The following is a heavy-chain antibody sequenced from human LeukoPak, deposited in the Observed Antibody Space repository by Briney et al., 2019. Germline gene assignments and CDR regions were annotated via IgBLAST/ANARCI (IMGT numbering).Heavy chain of an antibody. Sequence: GASVKVSCKASGYTFTGYYMHWVRQAPGQGLEWMGRINPNSGGTNYAQKFQGRVTMTRDTSISTAYMELSRLRSDDTAVYYCARDKLELRWTFAYWGQGTLVTVSS. V-gene: IGHV1-2*06. CDR2: INPNSGGT. D-gene: IGHD1-7*01. CDR1: GYTFTGYY. J-gene: IGHJ4*02. CDR3: ARDKLELRWTFAY.